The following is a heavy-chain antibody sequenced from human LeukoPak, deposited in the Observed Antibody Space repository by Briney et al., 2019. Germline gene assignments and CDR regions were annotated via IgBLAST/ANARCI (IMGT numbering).Heavy chain of an antibody. Sequence: QPGGSLRLSCAASGFTFDNYAMSWVRQPPGKGLEWVSSLSGSGYSTYYGDSVKGRFTISRDNSKNTLYLQMNSLRAEDTALYYCAKAGLSDGDLEYLDDWGQGTLVTVSS. D-gene: IGHD6-6*01. V-gene: IGHV3-23*01. CDR3: AKAGLSDGDLEYLDD. CDR1: GFTFDNYA. CDR2: LSGSGYST. J-gene: IGHJ4*02.